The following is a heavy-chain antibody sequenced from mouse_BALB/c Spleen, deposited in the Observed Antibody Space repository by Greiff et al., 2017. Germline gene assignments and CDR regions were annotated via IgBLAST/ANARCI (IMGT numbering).Heavy chain of an antibody. Sequence: VQLKESGPSLVKPSQTLSLTCSVTGDSITSGYWNWIRKFPGNKLEYMGYISYSGSTYYNPSLKSRISITRDTSKNQYYLQLNAVTTEDTATYYCARSGISEPAWFAYWGQGTLVTVSA. CDR3: ARSGISEPAWFAY. J-gene: IGHJ3*01. CDR1: GDSITSGY. V-gene: IGHV3-8*02. CDR2: ISYSGST.